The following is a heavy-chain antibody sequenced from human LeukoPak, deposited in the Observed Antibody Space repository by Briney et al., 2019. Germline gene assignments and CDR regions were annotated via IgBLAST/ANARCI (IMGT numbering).Heavy chain of an antibody. CDR1: GGTFSSYA. CDR3: ASFPVPAAGRYWFDP. J-gene: IGHJ5*02. D-gene: IGHD2-2*01. Sequence: SVKVSCKASGGTFSSYAISWVRQAPGQGLEWMGGIIPIFGTANYAQKFQGRVTITTDESTSTAYMELSSLRSEDAAVYYCASFPVPAAGRYWFDPWGQGTLVTVSS. V-gene: IGHV1-69*05. CDR2: IIPIFGTA.